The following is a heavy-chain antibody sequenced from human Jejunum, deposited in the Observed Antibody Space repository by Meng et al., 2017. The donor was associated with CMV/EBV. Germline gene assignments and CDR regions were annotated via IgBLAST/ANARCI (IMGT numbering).Heavy chain of an antibody. CDR1: FTSYY. D-gene: IGHD1-26*01. CDR3: ARNVHRGSYHGDYYYGMDV. V-gene: IGHV1-46*01. Sequence: FTSYYLHWVRQAPGQGLEWVGTINPSGAGTTYAQTFQGRVTVTRDTSTSTVYMELSSLRSEDTAMYYCARNVHRGSYHGDYYYGMDVWGQGTTVTVSS. J-gene: IGHJ6*02. CDR2: INPSGAGT.